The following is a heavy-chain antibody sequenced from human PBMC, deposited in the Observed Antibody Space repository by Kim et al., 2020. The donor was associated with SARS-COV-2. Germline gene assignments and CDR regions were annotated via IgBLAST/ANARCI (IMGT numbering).Heavy chain of an antibody. V-gene: IGHV1-69*13. CDR3: ARDLIDSSGYYYGNYYYYGMDV. D-gene: IGHD3-22*01. Sequence: SVKVSCKASGGTFSSYAISWVRQAPGQGLEWMGGIIPIFGTANYAQKFQGRVTITADESTSTAYMELSSLRSEDTAVYYCARDLIDSSGYYYGNYYYYGMDVWGQGTTVTVSS. CDR1: GGTFSSYA. J-gene: IGHJ6*02. CDR2: IIPIFGTA.